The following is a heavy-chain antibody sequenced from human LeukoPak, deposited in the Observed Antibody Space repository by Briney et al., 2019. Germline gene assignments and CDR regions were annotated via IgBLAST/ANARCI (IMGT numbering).Heavy chain of an antibody. CDR2: ISYSGNI. V-gene: IGHV4-39*01. Sequence: SETLSPTCTVSGGSISSRTHYWGWIRQPPGKGLEWIGSISYSGNIYYNPSLKSRITISVDTSKNQFSLKLSSVAAADTAVYYCAGGRRLQLPDYWGQGTLVTVSS. CDR1: GGSISSRTHY. J-gene: IGHJ4*02. CDR3: AGGRRLQLPDY. D-gene: IGHD3-16*01.